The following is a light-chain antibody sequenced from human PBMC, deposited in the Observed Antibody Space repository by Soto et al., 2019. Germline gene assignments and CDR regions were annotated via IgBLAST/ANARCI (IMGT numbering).Light chain of an antibody. J-gene: IGLJ2*01. CDR3: SSYTSSATLV. CDR2: EVS. Sequence: QSPLTQPASVSGSPGQSTTICCTGTSSDVGGYKYVSWYQQHPGKAPKLIIHEVSSRPSGVSSRFSGSKSGNTASLTISGLQAEDEADYYCSSYTSSATLVFGVGTKVTVL. V-gene: IGLV2-14*01. CDR1: SSDVGGYKY.